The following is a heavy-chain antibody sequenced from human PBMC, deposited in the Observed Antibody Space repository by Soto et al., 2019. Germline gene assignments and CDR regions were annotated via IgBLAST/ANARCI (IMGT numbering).Heavy chain of an antibody. CDR3: ARDLGPHYDILTGYYPTGMDV. CDR2: INPNSGGT. V-gene: IGHV1-2*04. CDR1: GYTFTGYY. Sequence: QVQLVQSGAEVKKPGASVKVSCKASGYTFTGYYMHWVRQAPGQGLEWMGWINPNSGGTNYAQKFQGWVTMTRDTSISTAYMELSGLRSADTAVYYCARDLGPHYDILTGYYPTGMDVWGQGTTVTVSS. J-gene: IGHJ6*02. D-gene: IGHD3-9*01.